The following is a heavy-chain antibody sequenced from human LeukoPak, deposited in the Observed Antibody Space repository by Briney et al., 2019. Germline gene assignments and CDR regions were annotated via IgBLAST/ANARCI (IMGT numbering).Heavy chain of an antibody. D-gene: IGHD2-2*01. J-gene: IGHJ4*02. Sequence: KPSETLSLTCAVYGGSFSGYYWSWIRQPPGKGLEWIGEINHSGSTNYNPSLKSRVTISVDTSKNQFSLKLSSVTAADTAVYYCARRTVVPAAVDYWGQGTLVTVSS. CDR2: INHSGST. CDR3: ARRTVVPAAVDY. CDR1: GGSFSGYY. V-gene: IGHV4-34*01.